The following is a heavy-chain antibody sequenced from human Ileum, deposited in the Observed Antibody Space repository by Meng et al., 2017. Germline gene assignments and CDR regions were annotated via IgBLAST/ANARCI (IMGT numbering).Heavy chain of an antibody. CDR1: GFTFRNYG. V-gene: IGHV3-33*08. CDR2: IWFDGIRQ. J-gene: IGHJ5*02. Sequence: GGSLRLSCEVSGFTFRNYGLHWVRQAPGNGLEWVAVIWFDGIRQFYADSVKGRFTVSRDNFKSTVYLQTDSLRAEDTAVYYCARVVDTSSHYDRFDPWGQGTLVTVSS. D-gene: IGHD3-3*01. CDR3: ARVVDTSSHYDRFDP.